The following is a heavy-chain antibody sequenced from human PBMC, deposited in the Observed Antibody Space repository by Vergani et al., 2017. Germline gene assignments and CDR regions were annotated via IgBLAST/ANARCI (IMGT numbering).Heavy chain of an antibody. CDR2: IYPGDSDT. D-gene: IGHD3-22*01. V-gene: IGHV5-51*01. Sequence: EVQLVQSGAEVKKPGESLKISCKGSGYSFTSYWIGWVRQMPGKGLEWMGIIYPGDSDTRYSPSFQGQVTISADKSISTAYLQWSSLKASDTAMYYCARVGYDSSGYWPPTFYYYYGMDVWGQGTTVTVSS. CDR3: ARVGYDSSGYWPPTFYYYYGMDV. J-gene: IGHJ6*02. CDR1: GYSFTSYW.